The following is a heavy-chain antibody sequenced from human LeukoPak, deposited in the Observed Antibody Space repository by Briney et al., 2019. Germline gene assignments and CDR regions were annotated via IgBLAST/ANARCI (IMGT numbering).Heavy chain of an antibody. Sequence: GGSLRLSCAASGFTVSSNYMSWVRQAPGKGLEWVSYISSSSSTIYYADSVKGRFTISRDNAKSSSYLQMNSLRAEDTAVYYCARDGGGSEIWGHYDFYYMDVWGKGTTVTVSS. CDR2: ISSSSSTI. V-gene: IGHV3-48*04. CDR3: ARDGGGSEIWGHYDFYYMDV. CDR1: GFTVSSNY. J-gene: IGHJ6*03. D-gene: IGHD3-16*01.